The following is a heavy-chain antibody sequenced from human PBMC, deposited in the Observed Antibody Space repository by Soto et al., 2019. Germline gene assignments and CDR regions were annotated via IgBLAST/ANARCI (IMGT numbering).Heavy chain of an antibody. V-gene: IGHV3-23*01. CDR2: ISGSGGST. D-gene: IGHD3-3*01. CDR3: AKVIVDFGVVIRYFDY. J-gene: IGHJ4*02. CDR1: GFTFSSYA. Sequence: GGSLSLSCAASGFTFSSYAMSWVRQAPGKGLEWVSAISGSGGSTYYADSVKGRFTISRDNSKNTLYLQMNSLRAEDTAVYYCAKVIVDFGVVIRYFDYWGQGTLVTVSS.